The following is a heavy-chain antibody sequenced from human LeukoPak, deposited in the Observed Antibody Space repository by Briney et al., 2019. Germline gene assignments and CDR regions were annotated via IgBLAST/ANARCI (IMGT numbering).Heavy chain of an antibody. D-gene: IGHD6-19*01. CDR1: GFTFSSHW. J-gene: IGHJ4*02. CDR3: AKAGDSSGWPHFDY. Sequence: GGSLRLSCAASGFTFSSHWTHWVRQAPGKGLEWVSAISGSGGSTYYADSVKGRFTISRDNSKNTLYLQMNSLRAEDTAVYYCAKAGDSSGWPHFDYWGQGTLVTVSS. CDR2: ISGSGGST. V-gene: IGHV3-23*01.